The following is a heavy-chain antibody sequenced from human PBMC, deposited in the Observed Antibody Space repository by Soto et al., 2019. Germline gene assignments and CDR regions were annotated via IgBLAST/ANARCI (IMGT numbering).Heavy chain of an antibody. CDR3: ARDYDFGLNWFAP. CDR1: GGSISSGGYY. V-gene: IGHV4-31*03. Sequence: SETLSLTCTVSGGSISSGGYYWSWIRQHPGKGLEWIGYIYYSGSTYYNPSLKSRVTISVDTSKNQFSLKLSSVTAADTAVYYCARDYDFGLNWFAPWGQGTLVTVSS. D-gene: IGHD3-3*01. J-gene: IGHJ5*02. CDR2: IYYSGST.